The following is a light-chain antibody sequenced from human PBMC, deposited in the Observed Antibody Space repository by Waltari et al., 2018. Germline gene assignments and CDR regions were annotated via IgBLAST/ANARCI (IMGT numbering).Light chain of an antibody. CDR3: QQYDNWLGT. J-gene: IGKJ1*01. CDR1: QSIRSN. CDR2: GAS. V-gene: IGKV3-15*01. Sequence: EIVMTHSPATLSVFPGEIATLPCRTSQSIRSNLARYQHKPGQAPRLLIYGASTRATGIPARFSGSGSGTEFTLTISSLQSEDFAVYFCQQYDNWLGTFGQGTKVEIK.